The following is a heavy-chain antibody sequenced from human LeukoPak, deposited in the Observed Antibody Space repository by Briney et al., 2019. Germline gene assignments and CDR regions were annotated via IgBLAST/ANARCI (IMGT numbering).Heavy chain of an antibody. D-gene: IGHD1-26*01. Sequence: AAVNVSCKASGGTFSSYAISWVRQVPGQGLEWMGRIIPIFGTANYAQKFQGRVTITTDESTSTAYMELSSLRSEDTAVYYCARVVGATAFDYWGQGTLVTVSS. V-gene: IGHV1-69*05. J-gene: IGHJ4*02. CDR3: ARVVGATAFDY. CDR2: IIPIFGTA. CDR1: GGTFSSYA.